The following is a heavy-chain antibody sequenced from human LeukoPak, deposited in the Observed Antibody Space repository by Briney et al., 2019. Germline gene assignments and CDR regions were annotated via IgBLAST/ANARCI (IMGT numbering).Heavy chain of an antibody. CDR2: INHSGST. Sequence: SETLSLTCAVYGGSFSGYYWSWIRQPPGKGLEWIGEINHSGSTNYNPSLKSRVTISVDTSKNQFSLKLSSVTAADTAVYYCARHPSGSGTWAAFDYWGQGTLVTVSS. CDR1: GGSFSGYY. CDR3: ARHPSGSGTWAAFDY. V-gene: IGHV4-34*01. J-gene: IGHJ4*02. D-gene: IGHD3-10*01.